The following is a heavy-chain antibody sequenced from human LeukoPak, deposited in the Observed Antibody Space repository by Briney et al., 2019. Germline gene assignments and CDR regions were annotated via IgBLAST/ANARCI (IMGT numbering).Heavy chain of an antibody. CDR3: AKDRYYDRVFDY. D-gene: IGHD3-22*01. V-gene: IGHV3-9*01. J-gene: IGHJ4*02. CDR1: GFTFDDYA. CDR2: ISWNSGSI. Sequence: GGSLRLSCAASGFTFDDYAMHWVRQAPGKGLEWVSGISWNSGSIGYADSVKGRFTISRDNAKNSLYLQMNSLRAEDTALYYCAKDRYYDRVFDYWGQGTLVTVPS.